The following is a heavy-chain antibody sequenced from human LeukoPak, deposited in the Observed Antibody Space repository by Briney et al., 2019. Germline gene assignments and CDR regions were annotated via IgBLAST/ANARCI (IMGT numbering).Heavy chain of an antibody. CDR1: GGSISSYY. CDR3: ASVAPPEDIVVVPAAYYGMDV. J-gene: IGHJ6*02. D-gene: IGHD2-2*01. V-gene: IGHV4-34*01. CDR2: INHSGST. Sequence: SETLSLTCTVSGGSISSYYWSWIRQPPGKGLEWIGEINHSGSTNYNPSLKSRVTISVDTSKNQFSLKLSSVTAADTAVYYCASVAPPEDIVVVPAAYYGMDVWGQGTTVTVSS.